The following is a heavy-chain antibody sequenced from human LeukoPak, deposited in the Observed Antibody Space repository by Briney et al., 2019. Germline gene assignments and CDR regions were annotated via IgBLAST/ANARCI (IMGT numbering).Heavy chain of an antibody. CDR3: SRDANYYDSSRHYFDAFDI. CDR2: IRGDGSVK. CDR1: GFTFSKYW. D-gene: IGHD3-22*01. J-gene: IGHJ3*02. V-gene: IGHV3-7*01. Sequence: GGSLRLSCVASGFTFSKYWMTWVRQAPGKGLEWVANIRGDGSVKYLLDSVKGRFTISRGNVKNSLSLEMNNLRAEDTAVYYCSRDANYYDSSRHYFDAFDIWGQGTMVTVSS.